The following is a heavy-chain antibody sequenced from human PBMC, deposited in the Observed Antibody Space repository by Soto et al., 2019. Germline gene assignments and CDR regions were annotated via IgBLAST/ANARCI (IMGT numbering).Heavy chain of an antibody. J-gene: IGHJ6*02. CDR3: ARESVQLGYYYYGMDV. D-gene: IGHD5-18*01. CDR2: IYYSGST. CDR1: GGSISSGDYY. V-gene: IGHV4-30-4*01. Sequence: PSETLSLTCTVSGGSISSGDYYWSWIRQPPGKGLEWIGNIYYSGSTYYNPSLKSRVTISVDTSKNQFSLKLSSVTAADTAVYYCARESVQLGYYYYGMDVWGQGTTVTVSS.